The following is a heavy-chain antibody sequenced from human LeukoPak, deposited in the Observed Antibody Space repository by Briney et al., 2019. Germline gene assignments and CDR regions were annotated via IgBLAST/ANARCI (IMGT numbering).Heavy chain of an antibody. V-gene: IGHV3-21*01. D-gene: IGHD3-22*01. Sequence: PGGSLRLSCAASGFTFSSYSMNWVRQAPGKGLEWVSSISSSSSYIYYADSVKGRFTISRDNAKNSLYLQMNSLRAEDTAVYYCARHRGTLFYYDSSGYYQDAFDISGQGSMVTVSS. J-gene: IGHJ3*02. CDR1: GFTFSSYS. CDR2: ISSSSSYI. CDR3: ARHRGTLFYYDSSGYYQDAFDI.